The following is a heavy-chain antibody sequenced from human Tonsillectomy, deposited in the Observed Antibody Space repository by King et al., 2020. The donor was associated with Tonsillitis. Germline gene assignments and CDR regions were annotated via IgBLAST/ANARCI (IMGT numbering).Heavy chain of an antibody. V-gene: IGHV3-30*04. CDR2: ISYDGNNK. CDR3: ARDSGLWNSEFLFDY. J-gene: IGHJ4*02. CDR1: GFTFNSYA. Sequence: VQLVESGGGVVQPGRSLRLSCAASGFTFNSYAMHWVRQAPGKGLEWVAVISYDGNNKYYADSVKGRFTISRDNSKNTLYLQMSSLRAEDTAVYHCARDSGLWNSEFLFDYWGQGTLVTVSS. D-gene: IGHD1-7*01.